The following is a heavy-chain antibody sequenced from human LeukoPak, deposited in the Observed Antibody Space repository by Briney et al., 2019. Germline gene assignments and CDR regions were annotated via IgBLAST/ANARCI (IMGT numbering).Heavy chain of an antibody. J-gene: IGHJ4*02. Sequence: PGGSLRLSCAAPGFIFRNYEMNWVRQAPGKGLEWIAYISTSAATIYYADSVKGRFTISRDNAKSSLYLQMNTLRADDTAAYYCARGASSGWSLSDYWGQGNLVTVSS. CDR2: ISTSAATI. V-gene: IGHV3-48*03. D-gene: IGHD6-13*01. CDR1: GFIFRNYE. CDR3: ARGASSGWSLSDY.